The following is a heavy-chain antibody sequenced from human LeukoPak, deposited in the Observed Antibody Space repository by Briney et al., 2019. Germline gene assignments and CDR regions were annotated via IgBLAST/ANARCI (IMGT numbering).Heavy chain of an antibody. J-gene: IGHJ3*02. V-gene: IGHV4-34*01. Sequence: SETLSLTCTVSGDSINNYYWSWIRQPPGKGLEWIGEINHSGSTNYNPSLKSRVTISVDTSKNQFSLKLSSVTAADTAVYYCAREVVHAFDIWGQGTMVTVSS. D-gene: IGHD2-15*01. CDR1: GDSINNYY. CDR3: AREVVHAFDI. CDR2: INHSGST.